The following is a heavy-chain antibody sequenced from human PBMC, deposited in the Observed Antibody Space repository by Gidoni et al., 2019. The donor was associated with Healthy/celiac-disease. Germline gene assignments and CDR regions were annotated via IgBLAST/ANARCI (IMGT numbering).Heavy chain of an antibody. D-gene: IGHD2-2*01. V-gene: IGHV4-39*01. CDR3: ARHVEGDIVVVPAAYFDY. Sequence: QLQLQESGPGLVKPSETLSLTCTVSGGSISSSSYYWGWIRQPPGKGLEWIGSIYYSGSTYYNPSLKSRVTISVDTSKNQFSLKLSSVTAADTAVYYCARHVEGDIVVVPAAYFDYWGQGTLVTVSS. J-gene: IGHJ4*02. CDR2: IYYSGST. CDR1: GGSISSSSYY.